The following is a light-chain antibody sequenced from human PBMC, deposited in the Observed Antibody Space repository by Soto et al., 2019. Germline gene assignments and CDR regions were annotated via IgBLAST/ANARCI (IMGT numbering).Light chain of an antibody. CDR3: QSYDNSLSGSGV. Sequence: QSVLTQSPSVSGAPGQRVTISCTGSSSNIGAGYDVHWYQQLPGTAPKLLIFGNSNRPSGVPDRFSGSKSGTSASLAITGLQAEDEADYYCQSYDNSLSGSGVFGTGTKLTVL. CDR1: SSNIGAGYD. V-gene: IGLV1-40*01. CDR2: GNS. J-gene: IGLJ1*01.